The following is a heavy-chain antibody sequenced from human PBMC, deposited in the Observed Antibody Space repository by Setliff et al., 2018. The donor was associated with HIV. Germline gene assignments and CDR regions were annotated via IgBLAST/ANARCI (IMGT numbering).Heavy chain of an antibody. CDR2: ITSGAKIT. Sequence: PGGSLRLSCVASGFTFSSHYMNWVRQAPGKGLEWASEITSGAKITDYADSVKGRFTISRDNAKNSLYLQMNSLRAEDTAVYYCAKLNGGYDSSGYFPDYWGQGTLVTVS. V-gene: IGHV3-48*01. J-gene: IGHJ4*02. D-gene: IGHD3-22*01. CDR1: GFTFSSHY. CDR3: AKLNGGYDSSGYFPDY.